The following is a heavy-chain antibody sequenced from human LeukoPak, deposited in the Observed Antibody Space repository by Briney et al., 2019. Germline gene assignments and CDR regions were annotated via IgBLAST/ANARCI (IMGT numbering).Heavy chain of an antibody. V-gene: IGHV4-34*01. J-gene: IGHJ6*02. CDR2: INHSGST. CDR3: ARIRCSGGSCYLSHYVMGV. Sequence: TETLSLTCAVYGGSFSAYYWSWIRQPPGKGLEWIGEINHSGSTNYNPSLKSRVTISVDTSKNQFSLKLSSVTAADTAVYYCARIRCSGGSCYLSHYVMGVWGQGTTVTVSS. CDR1: GGSFSAYY. D-gene: IGHD2-15*01.